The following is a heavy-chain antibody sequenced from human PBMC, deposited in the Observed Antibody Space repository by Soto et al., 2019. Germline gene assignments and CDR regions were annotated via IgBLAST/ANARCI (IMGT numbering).Heavy chain of an antibody. Sequence: ECLALSCEACGSSVSSDGTSWVRQAPGKGLEWVAFSSATVAGTYYADSVKGRFTISRDNSKNTLYLQMTSLRADDTAVYYCAKDSRAGGNYGFYSDLWGQGALVTVSS. J-gene: IGHJ4*02. CDR2: SSATVAGT. V-gene: IGHV3-23*01. CDR1: GSSVSSDG. CDR3: AKDSRAGGNYGFYSDL. D-gene: IGHD1-7*01.